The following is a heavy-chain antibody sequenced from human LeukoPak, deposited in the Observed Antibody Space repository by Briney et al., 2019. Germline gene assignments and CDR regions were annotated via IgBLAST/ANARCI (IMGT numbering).Heavy chain of an antibody. CDR2: IYYSGST. Sequence: PSETLSLTCTVSGGSISSSSYYWGWIRQPPGKGLEWIGSIYYSGSTYYNPSLKSRVTISVDTSKNQFSLKLSSVTAADTAVYYCARLQWLAPFDYWGQGTLVTVSS. V-gene: IGHV4-39*01. CDR1: GGSISSSSYY. D-gene: IGHD6-19*01. CDR3: ARLQWLAPFDY. J-gene: IGHJ4*02.